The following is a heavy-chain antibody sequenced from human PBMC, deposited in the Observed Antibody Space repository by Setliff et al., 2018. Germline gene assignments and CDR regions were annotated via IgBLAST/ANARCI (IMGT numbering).Heavy chain of an antibody. V-gene: IGHV3-23*01. CDR1: GFTFSSYA. J-gene: IGHJ4*02. Sequence: PGGSLRLSCAASGFTFSSYAMSWVRQAPGKGLEWVSGISGSGGSTYYADSVKGRFTISRDNSKNTLYLQMNSLRPDDTAVYYCAKDTGYYFDYWGQGTLVTVSS. D-gene: IGHD4-4*01. CDR2: ISGSGGST. CDR3: AKDTGYYFDY.